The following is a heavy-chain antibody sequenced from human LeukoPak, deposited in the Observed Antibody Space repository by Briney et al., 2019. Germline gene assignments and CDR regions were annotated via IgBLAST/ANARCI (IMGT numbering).Heavy chain of an antibody. CDR3: ARGGDYYDSSDLKVSGAFDI. CDR1: GDSISYFY. CDR2: VSSSGST. V-gene: IGHV4-4*07. J-gene: IGHJ3*02. Sequence: SETLSLTCSVSGDSISYFYWSWIRQADGKGLEWIGRVSSSGSTDYNASLKSRVTMSVDTSKNQLSLKVISVTAADTAIYYCARGGDYYDSSDLKVSGAFDIWGQGTMVTVSS. D-gene: IGHD3-22*01.